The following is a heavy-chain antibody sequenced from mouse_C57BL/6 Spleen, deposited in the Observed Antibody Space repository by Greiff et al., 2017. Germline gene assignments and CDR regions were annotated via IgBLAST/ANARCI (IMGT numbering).Heavy chain of an antibody. J-gene: IGHJ1*03. CDR3: ARKGSYYGSSHGYFDV. D-gene: IGHD1-1*01. CDR2: INPSNGGT. V-gene: IGHV1-53*01. Sequence: QVQLQQSGTELVKPGASVKLSCKASGYTFTSYWMHWVKQRPGQGLEWIGNINPSNGGTNYNEKFNSKATLTVDKSSSTAYMQLSSLTSEDSAVYYCARKGSYYGSSHGYFDVWGTGTTVTVSS. CDR1: GYTFTSYW.